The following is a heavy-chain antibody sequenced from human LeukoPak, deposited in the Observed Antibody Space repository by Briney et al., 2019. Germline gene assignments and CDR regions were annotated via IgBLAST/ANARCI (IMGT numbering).Heavy chain of an antibody. CDR2: INHSGST. CDR1: GGSFSGYY. CDR3: ARRNWNYEIDP. D-gene: IGHD1-7*01. J-gene: IGHJ5*02. Sequence: SETLSLTCAVYGGSFSGYYWSWIRQPPGKGLEWIGEINHSGSTNYNPSLKSRVTISVDTSKNQFSLKLSSVTAADTAVYYCARRNWNYEIDPWGQGTLVTVSS. V-gene: IGHV4-34*01.